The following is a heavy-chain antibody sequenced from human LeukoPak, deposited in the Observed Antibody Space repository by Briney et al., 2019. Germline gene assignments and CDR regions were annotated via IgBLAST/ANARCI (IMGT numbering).Heavy chain of an antibody. CDR2: ITSSSSYT. V-gene: IGHV3-21*04. Sequence: GGSLRLSCAASGFTFSSYNMNWVRQAPGKGLEWVSSITSSSSYTFYADSVKGRFTISRDNSKNSLYLQMNSLRAEDTALYYCAKDYYDILTGSNYYYYYMDVWGKGTTVTVSS. D-gene: IGHD3-9*01. J-gene: IGHJ6*03. CDR3: AKDYYDILTGSNYYYYYMDV. CDR1: GFTFSSYN.